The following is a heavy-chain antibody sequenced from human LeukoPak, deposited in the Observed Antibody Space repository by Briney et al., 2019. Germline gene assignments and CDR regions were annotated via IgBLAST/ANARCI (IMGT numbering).Heavy chain of an antibody. CDR1: GGSISSDDYY. CDR2: IYYSGTT. CDR3: ARDLYGGNSLDL. Sequence: SETLSLTCTVSGGSISSDDYYWSWIRQPPGKGLEWIGYIYYSGTTYYNPSLMGRVTISIDTSKNQFSLKLSSVTAADTAVYYCARDLYGGNSLDLWGRGTLVTVSS. D-gene: IGHD4-23*01. J-gene: IGHJ2*01. V-gene: IGHV4-30-4*02.